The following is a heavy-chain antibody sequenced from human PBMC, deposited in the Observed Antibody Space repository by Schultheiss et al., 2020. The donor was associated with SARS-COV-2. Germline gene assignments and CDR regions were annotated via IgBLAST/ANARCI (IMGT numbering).Heavy chain of an antibody. CDR1: GYTFTSYD. D-gene: IGHD3-22*01. Sequence: ASVKVSCKASGYTFTSYDINWVRQAPGQGLEWMGWINPNSGGTNYAQKFQGRVTMTRDTSISTAYMELSRLRSEDTAVYYCASSVYYDSSGYSGHFDYWGQGTLVTVSS. CDR3: ASSVYYDSSGYSGHFDY. V-gene: IGHV1-2*02. CDR2: INPNSGGT. J-gene: IGHJ4*02.